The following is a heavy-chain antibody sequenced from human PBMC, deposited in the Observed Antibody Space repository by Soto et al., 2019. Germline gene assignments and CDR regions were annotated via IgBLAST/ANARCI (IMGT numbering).Heavy chain of an antibody. D-gene: IGHD1-1*01. CDR2: ISAHNGNT. J-gene: IGHJ4*02. CDR1: GYTFTSYG. V-gene: IGHV1-18*01. Sequence: QVHLVQSGAEVKKPGASVKVSCKGSGYTFTSYGITWVRQAPGQGLEWMGWISAHNGNTDYAQMLQGRVTVTRDTSTSTAYMELRSLRSDDTAVYYCARGRYGDYWGQGALVTVSS. CDR3: ARGRYGDY.